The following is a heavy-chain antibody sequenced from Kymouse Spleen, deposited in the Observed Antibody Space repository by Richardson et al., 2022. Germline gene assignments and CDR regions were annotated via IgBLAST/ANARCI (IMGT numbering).Heavy chain of an antibody. CDR1: GFTFSNAW. D-gene: IGHD1-20*01,IGHD1-7*01. CDR2: IKSKTDGGTT. CDR3: TTNNWNYYYGMDV. V-gene: IGHV3-15*01. J-gene: IGHJ6*02. Sequence: EVQLVESGGGLVKPGGSLRLSCAASGFTFSNAWMSWVRQAPGKGLEWVGRIKSKTDGGTTDYAAPVKGRFTISRDDSKNTLYLQMNSLKTEDTAVYYCTTNNWNYYYGMDVWGQGTTVTVSS.